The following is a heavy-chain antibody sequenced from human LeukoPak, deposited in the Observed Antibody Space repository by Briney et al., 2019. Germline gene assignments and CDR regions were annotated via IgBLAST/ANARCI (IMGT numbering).Heavy chain of an antibody. CDR3: ARTDETAPAEDFQH. Sequence: GGSLRLSCAASGFSVSSNYMSWVRQAPGKGLEWVSVIYSGGSTYYADSVKGRFNISRDNSKNTLYLQMKSLRAEDTAVYYCARTDETAPAEDFQHWGQGTLVTVSS. D-gene: IGHD2-21*02. V-gene: IGHV3-53*01. CDR2: IYSGGST. J-gene: IGHJ1*01. CDR1: GFSVSSNY.